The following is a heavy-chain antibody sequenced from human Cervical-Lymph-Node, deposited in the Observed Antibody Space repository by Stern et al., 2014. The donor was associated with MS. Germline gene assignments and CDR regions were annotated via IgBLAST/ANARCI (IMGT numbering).Heavy chain of an antibody. CDR1: GYSFTDYF. V-gene: IGHV1-2*02. Sequence: VPLEESGAEVKKPGASVEVSCKASGYSFTDYFVHWVRQAPGQGLEWMGWINPNSGATHYVQKFQGRVTMTSDTSISTAYMELRRLRSDDTAVFYCARSGVHYFDTSGYYAFHIWGQGTMVTVSS. D-gene: IGHD3-22*01. CDR2: INPNSGAT. CDR3: ARSGVHYFDTSGYYAFHI. J-gene: IGHJ3*02.